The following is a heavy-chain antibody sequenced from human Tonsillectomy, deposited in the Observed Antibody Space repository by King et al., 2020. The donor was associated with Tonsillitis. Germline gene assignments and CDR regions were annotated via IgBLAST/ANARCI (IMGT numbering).Heavy chain of an antibody. CDR1: GFTYSASW. D-gene: IGHD2-21*01. J-gene: IGHJ4*02. Sequence: VQLVESGGGLVQPGGNLRLSCVASGFTYSASWMTWVRQAPGKGLEWVATTKPDGSENWYVDSVKGRFTISRDNAKNSLYLQMNSLRAEDTAVYYCARDQGYSSFDFWGQGTLVTVSS. CDR2: TKPDGSEN. V-gene: IGHV3-7*04. CDR3: ARDQGYSSFDF.